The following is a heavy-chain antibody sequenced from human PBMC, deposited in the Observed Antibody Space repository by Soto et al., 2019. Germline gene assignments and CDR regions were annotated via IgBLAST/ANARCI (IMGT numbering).Heavy chain of an antibody. CDR3: AKSADYDILTGYPKHNWLDP. CDR2: ISWNSGSI. Sequence: EVQLVESGGGLVQPGRSLRLSCAASGFTFDDYAMHWVRQAPGKGLEWVSGISWNSGSIGYADSVKGRFTISRDNAKNCLYLQMNSLRAEDTALYYCAKSADYDILTGYPKHNWLDPWGQGTLVTVSS. D-gene: IGHD3-9*01. J-gene: IGHJ5*02. CDR1: GFTFDDYA. V-gene: IGHV3-9*01.